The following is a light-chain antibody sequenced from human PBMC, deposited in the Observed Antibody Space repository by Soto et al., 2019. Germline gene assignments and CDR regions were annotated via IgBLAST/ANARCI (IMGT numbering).Light chain of an antibody. Sequence: DIQMTQSPSTLSGSVGDRVTITCRASQGIRNDLGWYQQKPGKAPKRLIYATSSLQSGVPSRFTGGGSGTHFTLTISGLQPEDFATYFCQQSYNTPITFGQGTRLEIK. J-gene: IGKJ5*01. V-gene: IGKV1-39*01. CDR3: QQSYNTPIT. CDR1: QGIRND. CDR2: ATS.